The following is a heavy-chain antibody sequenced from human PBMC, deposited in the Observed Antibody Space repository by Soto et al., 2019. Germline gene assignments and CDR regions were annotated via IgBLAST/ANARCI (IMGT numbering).Heavy chain of an antibody. CDR2: IIPIFGTA. V-gene: IGHV1-69*13. Sequence: SVKVSCKASGGTFSSYAISWVRQAPGQGLEWMGGIIPIFGTANYAQKFQGRVTITADESTSTAYMELSSLRSDDTAVYYCARNGGLRFLEWLPPDIWGQGTMVTVSS. J-gene: IGHJ3*02. CDR1: GGTFSSYA. D-gene: IGHD3-3*01. CDR3: ARNGGLRFLEWLPPDI.